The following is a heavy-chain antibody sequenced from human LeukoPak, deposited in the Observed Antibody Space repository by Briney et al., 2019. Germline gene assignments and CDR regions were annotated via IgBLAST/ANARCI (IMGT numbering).Heavy chain of an antibody. J-gene: IGHJ6*02. Sequence: PGGSLRLSCKGSGYSFTSYWISWVRQMPGKGLEWMGRIDPSDSYTNYSPSFQGHVTISADKSISTAYLQWSSLKASDTAMYYCASLPGRVVPAAPRSNTTVTTSGYYYYGMDVWGQGTTVTVSS. CDR3: ASLPGRVVPAAPRSNTTVTTSGYYYYGMDV. CDR2: IDPSDSYT. D-gene: IGHD2-2*01. V-gene: IGHV5-10-1*01. CDR1: GYSFTSYW.